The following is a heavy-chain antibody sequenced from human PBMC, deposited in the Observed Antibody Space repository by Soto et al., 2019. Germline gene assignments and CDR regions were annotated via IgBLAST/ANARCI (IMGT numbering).Heavy chain of an antibody. CDR2: ISSSGSYI. Sequence: EVQLVDSGGGLVKPGGSLRLSCAASGFTFTTYTMSWVRQAPGKGLEWVSSISSSGSYIYYADSLKGRFAISRDNVKNSLYLEMNSLSAEDTAVYYWTRSDNGLYYFDYWGQGTLVTVSS. CDR3: TRSDNGLYYFDY. V-gene: IGHV3-21*02. D-gene: IGHD2-8*01. J-gene: IGHJ4*02. CDR1: GFTFTTYT.